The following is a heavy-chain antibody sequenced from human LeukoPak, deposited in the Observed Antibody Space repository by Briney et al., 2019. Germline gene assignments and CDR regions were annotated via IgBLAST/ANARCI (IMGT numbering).Heavy chain of an antibody. Sequence: SETLSLTCTVSGGSISSYYWNWIRQPAGKGLEWIGHIYTSGSTNYNCSLKSRVTMSVDTSKNQFSVQLNSVIAADTAMYYCARGVYLGNGYYFDYWGQGTLVTVSS. V-gene: IGHV4-4*07. CDR2: IYTSGST. D-gene: IGHD2-8*01. CDR3: ARGVYLGNGYYFDY. CDR1: GGSISSYY. J-gene: IGHJ4*02.